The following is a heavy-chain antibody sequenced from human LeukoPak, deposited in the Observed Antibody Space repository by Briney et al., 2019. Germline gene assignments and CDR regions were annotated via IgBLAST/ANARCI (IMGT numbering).Heavy chain of an antibody. CDR3: ASADGYSYGYGDAFDI. D-gene: IGHD5-18*01. CDR2: IYYSGST. Sequence: SETLSLTCTVSGGSISSHYWSWIRQPPGKGLEWIGYIYYSGSTNYNPSLKSRVTISVDTSKNQFSLKLSSVTAADTAVYYCASADGYSYGYGDAFDIWGQGTMVTVSS. CDR1: GGSISSHY. V-gene: IGHV4-59*11. J-gene: IGHJ3*02.